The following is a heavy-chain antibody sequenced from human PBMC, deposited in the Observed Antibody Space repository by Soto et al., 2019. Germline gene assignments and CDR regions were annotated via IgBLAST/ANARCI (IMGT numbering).Heavy chain of an antibody. D-gene: IGHD3-16*01. J-gene: IGHJ4*02. V-gene: IGHV3-33*08. CDR3: ARDPGGKNSFDY. CDR1: GFSFSSYG. CDR2: IWYDGSNK. Sequence: VQLVESGGGLVQPGGSLRLSCAASGFSFSSYGIHWVRQAPGKGLEWVAVIWYDGSNKYYADSVKGRFTISRDNSKNTVSLQMNSLRAEDTAVYYCARDPGGKNSFDYWGQGTLVTVSS.